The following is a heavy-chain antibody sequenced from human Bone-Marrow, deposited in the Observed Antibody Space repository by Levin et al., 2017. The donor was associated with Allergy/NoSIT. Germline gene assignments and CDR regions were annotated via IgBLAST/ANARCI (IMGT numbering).Heavy chain of an antibody. J-gene: IGHJ5*02. Sequence: SETLSLTCTVSGDSINNYNYYWGWVRQPPGKGLEWIGNIYSGGGTSYNPSLQSRLTISVDTSKSQFSLHLRSVSAADTAVYYCVRQGGVFSYSSSWHVDLWGRGILVSAS. CDR2: IYSGGGT. V-gene: IGHV4-39*01. CDR1: GDSINNYNYY. CDR3: VRQGGVFSYSSSWHVDL. D-gene: IGHD6-13*01.